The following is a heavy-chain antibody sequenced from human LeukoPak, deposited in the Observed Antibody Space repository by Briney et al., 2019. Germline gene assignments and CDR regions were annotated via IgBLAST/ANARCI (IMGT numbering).Heavy chain of an antibody. V-gene: IGHV4-30-2*01. CDR1: GGSISSGGYY. CDR3: ARDHLGYCSSTSCYHFDY. Sequence: PSETLSLTCTVSGGSISSGGYYWSWIRQPPGKGLEWIGYIYHSGSTYYNPSLKSRVTISVDTSKNQFSLKLTSVTAADTAVYYCARDHLGYCSSTSCYHFDYWGQGTLVTVSS. CDR2: IYHSGST. D-gene: IGHD2-2*01. J-gene: IGHJ4*02.